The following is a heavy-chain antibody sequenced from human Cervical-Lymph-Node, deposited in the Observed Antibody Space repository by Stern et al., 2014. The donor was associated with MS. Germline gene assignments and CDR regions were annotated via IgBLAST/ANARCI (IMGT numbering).Heavy chain of an antibody. CDR2: ISSTATYI. D-gene: IGHD4-23*01. CDR1: GFTFSTSS. Sequence: EVQLVESGGGLVKPGGSLRLSCAVSGFTFSTSSMNWVRQAPGQGLEWVYSISSTATYIYYADSVKCRFTISRDNAKNSLYLQMNSLSPQDTAVYYCARAYGGNSEGDYWGQGTLVIVSS. J-gene: IGHJ4*02. CDR3: ARAYGGNSEGDY. V-gene: IGHV3-21*01.